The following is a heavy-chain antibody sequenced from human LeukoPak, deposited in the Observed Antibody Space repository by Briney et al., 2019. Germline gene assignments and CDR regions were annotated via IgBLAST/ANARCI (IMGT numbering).Heavy chain of an antibody. D-gene: IGHD6-13*01. V-gene: IGHV4-30-2*01. CDR2: IYHSGST. CDR3: AREIAAREDNDY. CDR1: GDSISSGSFY. J-gene: IGHJ4*02. Sequence: SETLSLTCIVSGDSISSGSFYWGWIRQPPGKGLEWIGYIYHSGSTYYNPSLKSRVTISVDRSKNQFSLKLSSVTAADTAVYYCAREIAAREDNDYWGQGTLVTVSS.